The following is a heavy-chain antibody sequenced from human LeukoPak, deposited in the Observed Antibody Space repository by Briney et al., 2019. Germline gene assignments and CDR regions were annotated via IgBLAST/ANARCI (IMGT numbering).Heavy chain of an antibody. CDR2: IYYSGIT. V-gene: IGHV4-59*08. J-gene: IGHJ4*02. CDR1: GAXINSYY. D-gene: IGHD4-11*01. CDR3: ARGMTTVTH. Sequence: SETLSLTCIVSGAXINSYYCSWIRQPPGKGLEWLGYIYYSGITNYNPSLKSRVTISVDTSRNQFSLKLSSVTAADTAVYYCARGMTTVTHWGQGTLVTVSS.